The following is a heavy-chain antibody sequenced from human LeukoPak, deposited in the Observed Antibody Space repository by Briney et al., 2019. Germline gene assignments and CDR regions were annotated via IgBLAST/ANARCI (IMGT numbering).Heavy chain of an antibody. V-gene: IGHV3-21*01. D-gene: IGHD3-9*01. CDR3: ARGVQFDPNYYYYYMDV. CDR2: ISSSSSYI. CDR1: RFTFSSYS. J-gene: IGHJ6*03. Sequence: GGSLRLSCAASRFTFSSYSMNWVRQAPGKGLEWVSSISSSSSYIYYADSVKGRFTISRDTSKNTLYLQMNSLRAEDTAVYFCARGVQFDPNYYYYYMDVWGKGTTVTVSS.